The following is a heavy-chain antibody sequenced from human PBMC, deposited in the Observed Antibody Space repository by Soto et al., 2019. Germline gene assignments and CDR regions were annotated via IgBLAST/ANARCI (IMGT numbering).Heavy chain of an antibody. CDR2: TYHSGST. CDR1: GGFISTNNYY. CDR3: ARAHYGDYGYGMDV. V-gene: IGHV4-30-2*01. Sequence: SETLSLTCTVSGGFISTNNYYWTWIRQPPGKGLEWIGYTYHSGSTYYNPSLKSRVTISVDRSKNQFSLKLSSVTAADTAVYYCARAHYGDYGYGMDVWGQGTTVTVSS. J-gene: IGHJ6*02. D-gene: IGHD4-17*01.